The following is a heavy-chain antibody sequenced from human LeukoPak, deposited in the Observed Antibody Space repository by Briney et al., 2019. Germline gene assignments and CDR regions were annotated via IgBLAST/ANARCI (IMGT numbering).Heavy chain of an antibody. CDR2: IYYSGST. Sequence: SQTLSLTCTVSGGSLSSGGYYWSWIRQHPGKGLEWIGYIYYSGSTYYNPSLKSRVTISVDTSKNQFSLKLSSVTAADTAVYYCAREVAVAGTPYYFDYWGLGTLVTVSS. D-gene: IGHD6-19*01. CDR1: GGSLSSGGYY. CDR3: AREVAVAGTPYYFDY. J-gene: IGHJ4*02. V-gene: IGHV4-31*03.